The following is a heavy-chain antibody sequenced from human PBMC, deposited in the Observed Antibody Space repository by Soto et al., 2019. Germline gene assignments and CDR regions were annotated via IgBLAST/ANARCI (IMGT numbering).Heavy chain of an antibody. V-gene: IGHV3-43*01. CDR3: AIDFRMAPSRYYYGMDV. CDR2: ISWDGGST. CDR1: GFTFDDYT. J-gene: IGHJ6*02. Sequence: SCAASGFTFDDYTMHWVRQAPGKGLEWVSLISWDGGSTYYADSVKGRFTISRDNSKNSLYLQMNSLRTEDTALYYCAIDFRMAPSRYYYGMDVWGQGTTVTVSS.